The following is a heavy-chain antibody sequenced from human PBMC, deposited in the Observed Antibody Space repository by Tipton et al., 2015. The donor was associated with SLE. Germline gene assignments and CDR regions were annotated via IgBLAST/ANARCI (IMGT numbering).Heavy chain of an antibody. J-gene: IGHJ6*02. CDR1: GGPINSYY. V-gene: IGHV4-4*07. CDR3: ARILPDYFFYGMDV. CDR2: IHTSETT. D-gene: IGHD3-3*01. Sequence: PGLVKPSETLSLTCTVSGGPINSYYWTWIRQPAGKGLEWIGRIHTSETTAYNPSLQSRVTMSVDTSKKQFSLNLTSVTAADTAVYYCARILPDYFFYGMDVWGQGTTVTVSS.